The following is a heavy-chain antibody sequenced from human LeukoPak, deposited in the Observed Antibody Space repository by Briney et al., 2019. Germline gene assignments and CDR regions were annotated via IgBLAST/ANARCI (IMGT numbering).Heavy chain of an antibody. CDR1: GFTVSSNY. Sequence: PGGSLRLSCAASGFTVSSNYMSWVRQATGKGLEWVSVIYSGGSTYYADSVKGRFTISRDNSKNTLYLQMNSLRAEDTAVYYCARSVPDYGDYYFDYWGQGTLVTVSS. D-gene: IGHD4-17*01. CDR3: ARSVPDYGDYYFDY. V-gene: IGHV3-53*01. J-gene: IGHJ4*02. CDR2: IYSGGST.